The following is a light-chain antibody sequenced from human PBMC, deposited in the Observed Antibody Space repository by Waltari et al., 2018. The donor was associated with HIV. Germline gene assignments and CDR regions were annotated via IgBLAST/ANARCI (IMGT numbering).Light chain of an antibody. J-gene: IGKJ1*01. CDR1: QGIRND. V-gene: IGKV1-6*01. CDR3: LQDYNYPWT. Sequence: IQLTQSPSSLSASVGDRVTITCRASQGIRNDLAWYQQKPGQAPHLLISSVSSLQSGVPSRFSGSGSGTDFTLTISSLQPEDFATYYCLQDYNYPWTFGQGTKVEIK. CDR2: SVS.